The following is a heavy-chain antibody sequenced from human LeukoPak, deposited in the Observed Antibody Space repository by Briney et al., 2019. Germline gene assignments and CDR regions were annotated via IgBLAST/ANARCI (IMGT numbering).Heavy chain of an antibody. J-gene: IGHJ4*02. V-gene: IGHV3-48*04. Sequence: GGSLRLSCAASGFTFSSFGMHWVRQAPGKGLGWVSYISSSGSTIYYADSVKGRFTISRDNAKHSLYLQMNSLRAEDTAVYYCARSEYYDFWSGYFPFDYWGQGTLVTVSS. CDR2: ISSSGSTI. CDR3: ARSEYYDFWSGYFPFDY. CDR1: GFTFSSFG. D-gene: IGHD3-3*01.